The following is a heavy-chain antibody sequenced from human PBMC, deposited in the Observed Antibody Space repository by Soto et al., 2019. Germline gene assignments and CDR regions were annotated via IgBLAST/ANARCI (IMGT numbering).Heavy chain of an antibody. CDR3: ARVAQYYYDSSGYYPRPHWFDP. CDR1: GGTFSSYA. D-gene: IGHD3-22*01. V-gene: IGHV1-69*13. CDR2: IIPIFGTA. Sequence: SVKVSCKASGGTFSSYAISWVRQAPGQGLEWMGGIIPIFGTANYAQKFQGRVTITADESTSTAYMELSSLRSEDTAVYYCARVAQYYYDSSGYYPRPHWFDPWGQGTLVTVSS. J-gene: IGHJ5*02.